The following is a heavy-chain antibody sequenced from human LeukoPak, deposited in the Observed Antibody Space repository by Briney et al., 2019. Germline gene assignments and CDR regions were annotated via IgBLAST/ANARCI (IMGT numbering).Heavy chain of an antibody. CDR1: GFTFSTYG. D-gene: IGHD4-11*01. V-gene: IGHV3-33*06. J-gene: IGHJ6*02. CDR2: IWYDGSKK. CDR3: AKDVTTSDFGMDV. Sequence: GRPLRLSCAASGFTFSTYGMHWVRQDPGKGLEWLAVIWYDGSKKYYGDSAKGRFTISRDNSKNTLYLQMNSLRADDTAVYYCAKDVTTSDFGMDVWGQGTTVTVSS.